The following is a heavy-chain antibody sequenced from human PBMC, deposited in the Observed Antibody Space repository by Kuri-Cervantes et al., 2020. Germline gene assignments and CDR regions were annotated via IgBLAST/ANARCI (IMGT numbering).Heavy chain of an antibody. CDR1: GYTFTSFA. CDR3: ARGPPYSSYDCGTLEY. J-gene: IGHJ4*02. Sequence: ASVKVSCKASGYTFTSFAISWVRQAPGQGLEWMGWINAGNGNTKYSQKFQGRVTMTRDTSASTAYMELRSLRSEDTAVYYCARGPPYSSYDCGTLEYWGQGTLVTVSS. V-gene: IGHV1-18*01. CDR2: INAGNGNT. D-gene: IGHD5-12*01.